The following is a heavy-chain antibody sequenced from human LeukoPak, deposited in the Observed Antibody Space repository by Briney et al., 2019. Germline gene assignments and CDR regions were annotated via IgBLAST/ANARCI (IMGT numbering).Heavy chain of an antibody. Sequence: PSETLSLTCTVSGGSISSYYWSWIRQPPGKGLEWIGYIYYSGSTNYNPSLKSRVTISVDTPKNQFSLKLSSVTAADTAVYYCARDRTMHYYDSSGTWYFDLWGRGTLVTVSS. D-gene: IGHD3-22*01. CDR3: ARDRTMHYYDSSGTWYFDL. V-gene: IGHV4-59*01. CDR2: IYYSGST. CDR1: GGSISSYY. J-gene: IGHJ2*01.